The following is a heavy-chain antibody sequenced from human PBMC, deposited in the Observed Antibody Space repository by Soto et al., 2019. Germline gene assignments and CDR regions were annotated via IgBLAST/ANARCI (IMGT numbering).Heavy chain of an antibody. D-gene: IGHD3-10*01. V-gene: IGHV1-8*01. J-gene: IGHJ4*02. Sequence: QVQLVQSGAEVKKPGASVKVSCKASGYTFTSYEINWVRQATGQGLEWMGWMNPNSGDTGYAQKFQGRVTMTRNTSISTAYMELSSLISEDTAVYYCARGELRWFGELLRWGQGTLVTVSS. CDR2: MNPNSGDT. CDR1: GYTFTSYE. CDR3: ARGELRWFGELLR.